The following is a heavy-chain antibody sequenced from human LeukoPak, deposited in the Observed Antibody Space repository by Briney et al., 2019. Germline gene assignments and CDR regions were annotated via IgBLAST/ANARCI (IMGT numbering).Heavy chain of an antibody. J-gene: IGHJ6*04. CDR3: ARAKPTFTWTYVLDYSVRDV. CDR1: GFTFSSYA. Sequence: AGGSLRLSCAASGFTFSSYAMHWVRQAPGKGLEWVAVISYDGSNKYYADSVKGRFTISRDNSKNTLYLQMSSLRAEDTAVYYGARAKPTFTWTYVLDYSVRDVWGKGTTVTVSS. V-gene: IGHV3-30-3*01. D-gene: IGHD1-7*01. CDR2: ISYDGSNK.